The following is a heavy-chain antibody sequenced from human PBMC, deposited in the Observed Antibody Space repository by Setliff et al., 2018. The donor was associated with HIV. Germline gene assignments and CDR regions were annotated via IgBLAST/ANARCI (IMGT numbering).Heavy chain of an antibody. CDR3: ARDIGTVWHNWFDP. CDR1: GGSISGHY. CDR2: IYYSGST. V-gene: IGHV4-4*08. Sequence: SETLSLTCTVSGGSISGHYWNWIRQPPGKELEWIGYIYYSGSTNYNPSLKSRDTITRDTSATTVYMELHSLRSEDTAVYYCARDIGTVWHNWFDPWGQGTLVTVSS. J-gene: IGHJ5*02. D-gene: IGHD3-16*02.